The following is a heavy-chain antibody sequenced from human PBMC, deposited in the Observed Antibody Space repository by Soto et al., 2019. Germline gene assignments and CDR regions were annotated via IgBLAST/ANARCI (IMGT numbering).Heavy chain of an antibody. CDR2: IVPILGIG. CDR1: GGTFSSYT. V-gene: IGHV1-69*02. J-gene: IGHJ3*02. CDR3: ARGHEYGGNSDAFDI. D-gene: IGHD4-17*01. Sequence: ASVKVSCKASGGTFSSYTFSWVRQAPGQGLEWMGRIVPILGIGNYAQKFQDRVTITADKSTNTAYMELRSLFSEDTAVYYCARGHEYGGNSDAFDIWGQGTVVTLSS.